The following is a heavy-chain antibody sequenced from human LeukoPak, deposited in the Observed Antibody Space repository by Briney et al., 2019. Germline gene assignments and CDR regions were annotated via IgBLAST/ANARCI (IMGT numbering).Heavy chain of an antibody. J-gene: IGHJ4*02. CDR1: GLTFSSYE. CDR3: ARDATPQYSSGWVYFDY. CDR2: ISSSRSTI. D-gene: IGHD6-19*01. Sequence: PGGSLRLSCAASGLTFSSYEMNWVRQAPGKGLEWVSYISSSRSTIYYADSVKGRFTISRDNAKNSLYLQMNSLRVEDTAVYYCARDATPQYSSGWVYFDYWGQGTLVTVSS. V-gene: IGHV3-48*03.